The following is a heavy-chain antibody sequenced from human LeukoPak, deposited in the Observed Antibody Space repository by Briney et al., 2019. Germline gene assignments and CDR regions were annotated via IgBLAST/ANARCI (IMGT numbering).Heavy chain of an antibody. CDR2: INWNGGST. Sequence: GGSLRLSCAASGFTFDDYGMSWVRQALGKGLEWVSGINWNGGSTGYADSVKGRFTISRDNAKNSLYLQMNSLRAEDTALYYCARDITGTTYLDAFDIWGQGTMVTVSS. D-gene: IGHD1-7*01. J-gene: IGHJ3*02. CDR3: ARDITGTTYLDAFDI. CDR1: GFTFDDYG. V-gene: IGHV3-20*04.